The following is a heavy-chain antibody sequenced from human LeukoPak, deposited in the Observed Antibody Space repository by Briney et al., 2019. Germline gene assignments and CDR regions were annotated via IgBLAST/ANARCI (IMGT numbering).Heavy chain of an antibody. D-gene: IGHD1-7*01. CDR3: AREAGTQPYYYYGMDV. J-gene: IGHJ6*02. CDR2: ISGSGGST. Sequence: GGSLRLSCAASGFTFSSYAMSWVRQAPGKGLEWVSAISGSGGSTYYADSVKGRFTISRDNSKNTLYLQMNSLRAEDTAVYYCAREAGTQPYYYYGMDVWGQGTTVTVSS. CDR1: GFTFSSYA. V-gene: IGHV3-23*01.